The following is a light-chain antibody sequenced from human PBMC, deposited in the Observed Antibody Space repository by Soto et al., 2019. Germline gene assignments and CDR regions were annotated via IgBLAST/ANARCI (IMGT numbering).Light chain of an antibody. V-gene: IGKV3-20*01. Sequence: EIVLTQSPGTLSLSPGEIATLSCRASQSVSNNYLDWYQQKPGQAPRLLIYGASNRATGIPDRFSGSGSGTDFTLTISRLAPEEFAVYYCQQYGSSGTFGQGTKVEIK. CDR2: GAS. CDR1: QSVSNNY. CDR3: QQYGSSGT. J-gene: IGKJ1*01.